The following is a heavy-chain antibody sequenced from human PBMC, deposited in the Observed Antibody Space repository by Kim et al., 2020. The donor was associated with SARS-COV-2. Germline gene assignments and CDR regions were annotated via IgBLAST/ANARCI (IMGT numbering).Heavy chain of an antibody. CDR2: IYSSGET. D-gene: IGHD2-2*01. Sequence: SETLSLTCTVSGGSISSFFYWSWIRQPAGKGQEWIGHIYSSGETKYNPSLKSRVTMSVDTSKNQFSLKLTSVTAADTAVYYCARDIMVPDGRGWFDPWGQGTLVTVAS. J-gene: IGHJ5*02. CDR1: GGSISSFFY. V-gene: IGHV4-4*07. CDR3: ARDIMVPDGRGWFDP.